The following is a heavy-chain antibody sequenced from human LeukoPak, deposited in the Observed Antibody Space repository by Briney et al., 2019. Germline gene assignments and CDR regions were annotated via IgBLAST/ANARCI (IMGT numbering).Heavy chain of an antibody. Sequence: SETLSLTCTVSGGSISSSSYYWGWIRQPPGKGLEWVGRIYYSGSPYYNPSLKRRVTISVDTSKSHFSLKLSSVTAADTAVYYCARQGSSSWYHKPGPFDYWGQGTLVTASS. D-gene: IGHD6-13*01. CDR3: ARQGSSSWYHKPGPFDY. V-gene: IGHV4-39*01. CDR1: GGSISSSSYY. CDR2: IYYSGSP. J-gene: IGHJ4*02.